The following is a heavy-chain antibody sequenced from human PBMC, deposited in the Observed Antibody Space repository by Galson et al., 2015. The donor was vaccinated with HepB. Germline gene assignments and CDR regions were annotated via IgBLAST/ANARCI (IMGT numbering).Heavy chain of an antibody. CDR1: GYTFTSYG. CDR2: ISAYNGNT. Sequence: VKVSCKASGYTFTSYGISWVRQAPGQGLEWMGWISAYNGNTNYAQKLQGRVTMTTDTSTSTAYMELRSLRSDDTAVYYCARVPLYGSGSYRFDPWGQGTLVTVSS. D-gene: IGHD3-10*01. V-gene: IGHV1-18*04. CDR3: ARVPLYGSGSYRFDP. J-gene: IGHJ5*02.